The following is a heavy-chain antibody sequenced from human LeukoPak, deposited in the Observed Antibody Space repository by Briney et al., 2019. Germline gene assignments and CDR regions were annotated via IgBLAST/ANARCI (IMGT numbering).Heavy chain of an antibody. V-gene: IGHV3-30*02. Sequence: GGSLRLSCAASGFTFSSYGMHWVRQAPGKGLGWVAFIRYDGSNKYYADSVKGRFTISRDNSKNTLYLQMNSRRAEDTAVYYCAKVMEVYYYESSGYIAYWGQGNLGTVSS. CDR2: IRYDGSNK. J-gene: IGHJ4*02. CDR1: GFTFSSYG. D-gene: IGHD3-22*01. CDR3: AKVMEVYYYESSGYIAY.